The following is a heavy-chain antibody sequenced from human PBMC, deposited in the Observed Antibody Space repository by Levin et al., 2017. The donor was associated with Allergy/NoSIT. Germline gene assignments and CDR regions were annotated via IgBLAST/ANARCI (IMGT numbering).Heavy chain of an antibody. Sequence: KAGGSLRLSCAASGFTFSSFSMNWVRQAPGKGLEWVSSISSSSNYIYYADSVKGRFTISRDNAKNSLFLQMNSLRDEDTAVYYCARVHKDYYGSGSYYCLDYWGQGTLVTVSS. CDR1: GFTFSSFS. J-gene: IGHJ4*02. CDR3: ARVHKDYYGSGSYYCLDY. V-gene: IGHV3-21*01. D-gene: IGHD3-10*01. CDR2: ISSSSNYI.